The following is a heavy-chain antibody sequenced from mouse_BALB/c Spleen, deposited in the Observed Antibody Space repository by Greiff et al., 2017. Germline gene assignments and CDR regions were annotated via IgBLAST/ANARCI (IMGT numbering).Heavy chain of an antibody. Sequence: EVQLVESGGGLVQPGGSRKLSCAASGFTFSSFGMHWVRQAPEKGLEWVAYISSGSSTIYYADTVKGRFTISRDNPKNTLFLQMTSLRSEDTAMYYCARSGYYDYDYFDYWGQGTTLTVSS. V-gene: IGHV5-17*02. CDR2: ISSGSSTI. D-gene: IGHD2-4*01. J-gene: IGHJ2*01. CDR3: ARSGYYDYDYFDY. CDR1: GFTFSSFG.